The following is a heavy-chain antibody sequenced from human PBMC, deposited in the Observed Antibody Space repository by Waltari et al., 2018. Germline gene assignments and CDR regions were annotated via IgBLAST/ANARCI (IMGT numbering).Heavy chain of an antibody. V-gene: IGHV7-4-1*02. CDR2: LNNNTVNP. J-gene: IGHJ4*02. CDR1: GYIFTTYG. Sequence: QVQLVQSGSEVKKPGASVKVSCKASGYIFTTYGINWVRQAPGQGLGWMGWLNNNTVNPMYVQRFTGRYVFSLDTSVRTAYLQVSSLKAEDSGIDYCARGGGTFSKPQYFDSWGQGTRVTVSS. CDR3: ARGGGTFSKPQYFDS. D-gene: IGHD1-26*01.